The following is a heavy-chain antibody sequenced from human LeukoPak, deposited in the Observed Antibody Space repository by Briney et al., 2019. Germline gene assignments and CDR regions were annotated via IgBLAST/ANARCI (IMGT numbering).Heavy chain of an antibody. CDR1: GYTFTSYG. J-gene: IGHJ4*02. D-gene: IGHD3-22*01. Sequence: ASVKVSCKASGYTFTSYGISWVRPAPGQGLGWLGWISAYNGNTNYAQKLQGRVTMTTDTSTSTAYMELRSLRSDDTAVYYCARSGVRGSGYYYFDYWGQGTLVTVSS. CDR3: ARSGVRGSGYYYFDY. CDR2: ISAYNGNT. V-gene: IGHV1-18*01.